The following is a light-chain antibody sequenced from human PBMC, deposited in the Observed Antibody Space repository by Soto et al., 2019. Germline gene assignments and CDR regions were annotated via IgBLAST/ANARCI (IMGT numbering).Light chain of an antibody. J-gene: IGKJ1*01. CDR2: GAS. Sequence: EIVLTQSPATLSLSPGERATLSCSASHSVSSSLAWYQQKPGQAPRLLISGASTRAAGIPARFSGSGSGTEFTLTISSLQSEDFAVYYCQHYNTWPWTFGQGTKVDIK. V-gene: IGKV3-15*01. CDR1: HSVSSS. CDR3: QHYNTWPWT.